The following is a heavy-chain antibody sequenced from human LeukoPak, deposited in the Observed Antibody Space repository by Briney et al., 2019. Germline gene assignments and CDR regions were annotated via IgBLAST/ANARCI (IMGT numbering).Heavy chain of an antibody. J-gene: IGHJ4*02. Sequence: GGSLRLSCAASGFTFSSFGMHWVRQAPGRGLEWVALILYDEKYYADSVKGRFTISRDNPKNILYLQMDSLRVEDTAVYYCARAITRYCSGGSCYLIDYWGQGTLVTVSS. D-gene: IGHD2-15*01. CDR2: ILYDEK. CDR1: GFTFSSFG. V-gene: IGHV3-33*05. CDR3: ARAITRYCSGGSCYLIDY.